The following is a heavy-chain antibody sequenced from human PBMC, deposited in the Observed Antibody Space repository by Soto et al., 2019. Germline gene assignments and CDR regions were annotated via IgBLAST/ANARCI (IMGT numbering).Heavy chain of an antibody. CDR1: RFTFSTYE. Sequence: GGSLRLSCAASRFTFSTYEMHWVRQAPGKGLEWVSCISSSGSTVYYADSVKGRFTISRDNSRNSLYLQMNSLRDEDAALYYCVRYCSSTLCNGVATRTFDYWGQGTLVTVSS. V-gene: IGHV3-48*03. J-gene: IGHJ4*02. CDR2: ISSSGSTV. CDR3: VRYCSSTLCNGVATRTFDY. D-gene: IGHD5-12*01.